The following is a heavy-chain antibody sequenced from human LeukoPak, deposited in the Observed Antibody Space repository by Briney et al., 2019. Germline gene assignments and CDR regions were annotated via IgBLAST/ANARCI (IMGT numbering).Heavy chain of an antibody. CDR2: ISSSSSYI. CDR1: GFTFSSYS. CDR3: ARVDRGVAASGMLDY. Sequence: GGSLRLSCAASGFTFSSYSMNWVRQAPGKGLEWVSSISSSSSYIYYADSVKGRFTISRDNAKNSLYLQMNSLRAEDTAVYYCARVDRGVAASGMLDYWGQGTPVTVSS. J-gene: IGHJ4*02. D-gene: IGHD6-13*01. V-gene: IGHV3-21*01.